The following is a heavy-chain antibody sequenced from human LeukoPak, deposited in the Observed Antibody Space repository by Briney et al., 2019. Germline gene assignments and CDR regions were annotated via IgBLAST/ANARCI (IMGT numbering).Heavy chain of an antibody. CDR1: GGSISSYY. J-gene: IGHJ4*02. V-gene: IGHV4-59*08. D-gene: IGHD3-10*01. CDR3: ARLDGSNPSYFDY. Sequence: SETLSLTCTVSGGSISSYYWSWIRQPPGKGLEWIGYIYYSGSTNYNPSLKSRVTISVDTSKNQFSLKLSSVTAADTAVYYCARLDGSNPSYFDYWGQGTLVTVSS. CDR2: IYYSGST.